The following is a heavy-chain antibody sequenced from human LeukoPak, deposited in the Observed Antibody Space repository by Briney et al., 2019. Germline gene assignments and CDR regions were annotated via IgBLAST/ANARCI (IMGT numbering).Heavy chain of an antibody. V-gene: IGHV3-21*01. J-gene: IGHJ6*02. CDR1: GFTFSSYS. CDR3: ARDIDPIVVVHYV. Sequence: GGSLRLSCAASGFTFSSYSMNWVRQAPGKGLEWVSSISSSSSYIYYADSVKGRFTISRDNAKNSLYLQMNSLRAEDTAVYYCARDIDPIVVVHYVWGQGTTVTVSS. D-gene: IGHD2-2*01. CDR2: ISSSSSYI.